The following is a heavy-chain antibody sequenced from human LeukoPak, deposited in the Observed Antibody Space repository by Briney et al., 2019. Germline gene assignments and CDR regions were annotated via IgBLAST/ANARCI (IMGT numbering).Heavy chain of an antibody. V-gene: IGHV3-7*01. CDR2: IKQDGSEK. D-gene: IGHD3-10*02. J-gene: IGHJ6*04. Sequence: PGGSLRLSCAASGFTFTTYYMSWVRQAPGKGLEWVANIKQDGSEKYYVASVKGRFTVSRDNAKNSLYLQMNSLRAEDTAVYYCAELGITMIGGVWGKGTTVTISS. CDR3: AELGITMIGGV. CDR1: GFTFTTYY.